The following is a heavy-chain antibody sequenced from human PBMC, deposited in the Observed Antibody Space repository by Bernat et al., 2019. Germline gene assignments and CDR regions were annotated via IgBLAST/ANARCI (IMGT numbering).Heavy chain of an antibody. Sequence: QVQLVESGGGVVQPGRSLRLSCAASGFTFSSYAMHWVRQAPGKGLEWVAVISYDGSNKYYADSVKGRFTISRDNSKNTLYLQMNSLRAEDTAVYCCARSARSYDFWSGPHFDYWGQGTLVTVSS. CDR2: ISYDGSNK. J-gene: IGHJ4*02. CDR1: GFTFSSYA. V-gene: IGHV3-30*01. CDR3: ARSARSYDFWSGPHFDY. D-gene: IGHD3-3*01.